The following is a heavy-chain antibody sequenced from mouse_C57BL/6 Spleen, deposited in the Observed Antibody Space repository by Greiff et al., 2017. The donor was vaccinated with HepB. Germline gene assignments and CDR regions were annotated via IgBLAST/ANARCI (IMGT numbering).Heavy chain of an antibody. D-gene: IGHD2-4*01. CDR1: GYTFTSYW. CDR3: ARGGDYERYAMDY. J-gene: IGHJ4*01. V-gene: IGHV1-50*01. Sequence: QVQLQQPGAELVKPGASVKLSCKASGYTFTSYWMQWVKQRPGQGLEWIGEIDPSDSYTNYNQQFKGKATLTVDTSSSTAYMQLSSLTSEDSAVYFCARGGDYERYAMDYWGQGTSVTVSS. CDR2: IDPSDSYT.